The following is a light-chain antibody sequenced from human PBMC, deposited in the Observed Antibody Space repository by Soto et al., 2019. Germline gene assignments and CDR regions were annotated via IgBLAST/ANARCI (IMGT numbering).Light chain of an antibody. CDR3: YSYAGTYTFV. CDR2: GNS. CDR1: SSNIGAAYD. V-gene: IGLV1-40*01. Sequence: QSVLTQPPSVSGAPGQRVTISCTGSSSNIGAAYDVHWYHQLPGTAPKLLIYGNSNRPSGVPDRFSGSKSGTSASLAITGLQTEDEADYYCYSYAGTYTFVFGTGTKVTVL. J-gene: IGLJ1*01.